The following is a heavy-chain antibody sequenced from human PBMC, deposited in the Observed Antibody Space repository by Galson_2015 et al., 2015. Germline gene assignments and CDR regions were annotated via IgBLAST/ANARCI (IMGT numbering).Heavy chain of an antibody. CDR2: IVGSGGST. Sequence: SLRLSCAASGFTFSSYAMSWVRQTPGKGLEWVSSIVGSGGSTYYADSVKGRFTISRDNSKNTLNLQMNSLRAEDTAVYYCAKDMGGLYFTGGFDMWGQGTMVTVSS. CDR1: GFTFSSYA. D-gene: IGHD1-14*01. V-gene: IGHV3-23*01. J-gene: IGHJ3*02. CDR3: AKDMGGLYFTGGFDM.